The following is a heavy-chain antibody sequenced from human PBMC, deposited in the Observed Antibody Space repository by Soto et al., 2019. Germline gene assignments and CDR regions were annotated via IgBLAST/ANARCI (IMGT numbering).Heavy chain of an antibody. Sequence: QAGGSLRLSCAASGFTFSSYAMHWVRQAPGKGLEWVAVISYDGSNKYYADSVKGRFTISRDNSKNTLYLQMNSLRAEDTAVYYCASSRGYSGYDGYFDYWGQGTLVTV. J-gene: IGHJ4*02. CDR3: ASSRGYSGYDGYFDY. V-gene: IGHV3-30-3*01. CDR2: ISYDGSNK. CDR1: GFTFSSYA. D-gene: IGHD5-12*01.